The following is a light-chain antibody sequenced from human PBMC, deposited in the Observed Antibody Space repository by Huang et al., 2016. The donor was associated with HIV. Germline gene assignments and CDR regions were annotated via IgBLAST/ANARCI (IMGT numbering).Light chain of an antibody. Sequence: EIVMTQSPDTLSVSPGASATLSCRASQSVRDKLAWYQQKPGQAPRLLLDATSTRAAGLPARFSGSGSGTEFTLTISSLQSEDCGVYYCQQYESWPPLTFGGGTKVEIK. J-gene: IGKJ4*01. CDR2: ATS. V-gene: IGKV3-15*01. CDR1: QSVRDK. CDR3: QQYESWPPLT.